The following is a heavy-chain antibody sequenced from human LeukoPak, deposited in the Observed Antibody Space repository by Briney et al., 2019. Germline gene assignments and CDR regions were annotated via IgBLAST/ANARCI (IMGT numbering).Heavy chain of an antibody. CDR3: ARGGYYGSGNDFRFDP. D-gene: IGHD3-10*01. V-gene: IGHV4-4*02. Sequence: PSETPSLTCAVSGGSISSSNWWSWVRQPPGKGLEWIGEIYHSGSTNYNPSLKSRVTISVDKSKNQFSLKLSSVTAADTAIYYCARGGYYGSGNDFRFDPWGQGTLVTVSS. CDR2: IYHSGST. CDR1: GGSISSSNW. J-gene: IGHJ5*02.